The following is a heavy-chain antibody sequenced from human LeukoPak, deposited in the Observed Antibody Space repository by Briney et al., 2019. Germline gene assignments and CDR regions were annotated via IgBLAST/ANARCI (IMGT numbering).Heavy chain of an antibody. V-gene: IGHV4-59*08. CDR3: ARLYYGGNSRTFDY. D-gene: IGHD4-23*01. CDR2: IYYSGST. Sequence: SETLSLTCTVSGGSISSYYWSWIRQPPGKGLEWIGYIYYSGSTNYNPSLKSRVTISVDTSKNQFSLKLSSVTAADTAVYYCARLYYGGNSRTFDYWGQGTLVTVSS. CDR1: GGSISSYY. J-gene: IGHJ4*02.